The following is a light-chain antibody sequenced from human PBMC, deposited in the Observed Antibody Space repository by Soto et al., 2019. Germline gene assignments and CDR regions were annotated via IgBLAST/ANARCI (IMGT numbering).Light chain of an antibody. CDR1: QAIANS. CDR2: AAS. Sequence: DIQMTQSPSSLSASVGDRVTITCRASQAIANSLAWYQQKPGKVPKVLIYAASTLQSGVPPRFSGSGSGTHFTLTISSLQPEDVATYYCQKYHSAPFTFGPGTKLDLK. V-gene: IGKV1-27*01. CDR3: QKYHSAPFT. J-gene: IGKJ3*01.